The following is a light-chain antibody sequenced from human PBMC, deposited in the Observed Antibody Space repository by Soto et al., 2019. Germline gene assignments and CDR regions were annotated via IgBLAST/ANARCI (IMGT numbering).Light chain of an antibody. CDR1: QAIRND. CDR3: LQDFNYPRT. J-gene: IGKJ1*01. Sequence: AIQMTQSPSSLSAFVGDRVTITCRASQAIRNDLGWYQQKPGKAPKLLIYAASSLQSGVPSRFSGSGSGTDFTLTISRLQSEDFATYYCLQDFNYPRTFGQGTKVEIK. CDR2: AAS. V-gene: IGKV1-6*01.